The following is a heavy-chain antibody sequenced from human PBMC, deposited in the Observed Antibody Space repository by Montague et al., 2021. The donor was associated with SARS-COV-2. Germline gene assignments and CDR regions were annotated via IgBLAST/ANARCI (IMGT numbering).Heavy chain of an antibody. D-gene: IGHD1-1*01. Sequence: ETLSLTCEVSGGSISSYYWSWIRQSPGKGLEWIGYVHYTGSTKYNPSLKTRVTLSLDTPKNRFSLKLSSVTAADTAVYYCARAQNTCFIANCVNYFEVWGLGALVTVSS. J-gene: IGHJ4*02. CDR1: GGSISSYY. V-gene: IGHV4-59*01. CDR3: ARAQNTCFIANCVNYFEV. CDR2: VHYTGST.